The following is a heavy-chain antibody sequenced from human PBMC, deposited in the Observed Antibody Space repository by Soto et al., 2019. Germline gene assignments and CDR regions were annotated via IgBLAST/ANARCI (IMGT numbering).Heavy chain of an antibody. Sequence: ASVKVSCKASGYTFTSYGISWLRQAPGQGLEWMGWISAYNGNTNYAQKLQGRVTMTTDTSTSTAYMELRSLRSDDTAVYYCARESGGYDSPFRDNWFDPWGQGTLVTVSS. CDR3: ARESGGYDSPFRDNWFDP. CDR2: ISAYNGNT. D-gene: IGHD5-12*01. V-gene: IGHV1-18*04. CDR1: GYTFTSYG. J-gene: IGHJ5*02.